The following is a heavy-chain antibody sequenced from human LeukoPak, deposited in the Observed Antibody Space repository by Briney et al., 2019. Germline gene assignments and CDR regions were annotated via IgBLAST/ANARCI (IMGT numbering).Heavy chain of an antibody. CDR1: GGSISSSSYY. D-gene: IGHD3-3*01. CDR3: ARQAGRFGEWLLEFHFDY. J-gene: IGHJ4*02. Sequence: PSETLSLTCTVSGGSISSSSYYWGWIRQPPGKWLEWIGSIYYSGSTYYNPSLKSRVTISVDTSKNQFSLKLSSVTAADTAVYYCARQAGRFGEWLLEFHFDYWGQGTLVTVSS. V-gene: IGHV4-39*01. CDR2: IYYSGST.